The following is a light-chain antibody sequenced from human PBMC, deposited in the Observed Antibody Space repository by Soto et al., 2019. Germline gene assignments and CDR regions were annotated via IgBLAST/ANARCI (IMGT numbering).Light chain of an antibody. V-gene: IGLV2-14*02. CDR1: SSDVGNYNL. CDR2: EVS. Sequence: QSVLTQPASVSGSPGQSITISCTGTSSDVGNYNLVSWYQHHPGKAPKLVIYEVSQRPSGVPDRFSGSKSGNTASLTVSGLQADDEADYYCSSYAGSNSYVFGTGTKVTVL. CDR3: SSYAGSNSYV. J-gene: IGLJ1*01.